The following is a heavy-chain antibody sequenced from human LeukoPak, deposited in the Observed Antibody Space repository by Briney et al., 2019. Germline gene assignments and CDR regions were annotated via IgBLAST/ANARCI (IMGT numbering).Heavy chain of an antibody. Sequence: SETLSLTCAVYGASFSNYYWGWVRQPPGKGLEWIGEMNQSGRANYNPSLKSRVTLSVDTSKNQFFLKLDPVTAADTAAYYCARGGGAARPRYFDLWGRGTLVTVSS. D-gene: IGHD6-6*01. CDR2: MNQSGRA. J-gene: IGHJ2*01. V-gene: IGHV4-34*01. CDR3: ARGGGAARPRYFDL. CDR1: GASFSNYY.